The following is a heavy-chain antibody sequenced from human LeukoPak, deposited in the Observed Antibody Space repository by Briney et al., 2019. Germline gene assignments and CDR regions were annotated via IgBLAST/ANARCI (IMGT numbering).Heavy chain of an antibody. J-gene: IGHJ4*02. CDR3: ARRGVVATPDANF. V-gene: IGHV4-39*01. CDR1: GGSISSSRYY. CDR2: IYYTGST. D-gene: IGHD5-12*01. Sequence: PSETLSLTCTVSGGSISSSRYYWGWIRQPPGKGPEWIGSIYYTGSTYYNPSLRSRVSISVDTSKNQFTLKLSSVTAADTAVYYCARRGVVATPDANFWGQGTLVTVSS.